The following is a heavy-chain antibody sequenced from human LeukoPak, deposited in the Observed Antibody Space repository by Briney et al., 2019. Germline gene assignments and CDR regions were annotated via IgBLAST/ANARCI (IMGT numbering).Heavy chain of an antibody. Sequence: SETLSLTCTVSGGSISSSSYYWGWLRQPPGKGLEWIGSIYYSGSTYYNPSLKSRVTISVDTSKNQFSLKLSSVTAADTAVYYCARHRVFGYGDYGGSCWFDPWGQGTLVTVSS. CDR1: GGSISSSSYY. CDR3: ARHRVFGYGDYGGSCWFDP. CDR2: IYYSGST. J-gene: IGHJ5*02. V-gene: IGHV4-39*01. D-gene: IGHD4-17*01.